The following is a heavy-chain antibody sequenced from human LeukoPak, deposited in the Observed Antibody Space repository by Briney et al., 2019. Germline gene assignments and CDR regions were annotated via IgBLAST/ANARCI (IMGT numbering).Heavy chain of an antibody. CDR3: ARDQPYNWFDP. CDR2: VYDSGTT. J-gene: IGHJ5*02. Sequence: PSATLSLTCTVSGAPVSSSNSYWSWIRQPPGKGLEWIGYVYDSGTTHYNPSLTSRVTISRDTSKNQFSLKLTSVTAADTAVYYCARDQPYNWFDPWGQGTLVTVSS. CDR1: GAPVSSSNSY. V-gene: IGHV4-61*01.